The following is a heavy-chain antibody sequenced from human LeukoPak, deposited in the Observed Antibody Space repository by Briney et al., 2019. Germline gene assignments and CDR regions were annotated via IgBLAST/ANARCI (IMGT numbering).Heavy chain of an antibody. Sequence: GGSLRLSCAASGFTFSSYSMNWVRQAPGKGLGWVSSISTSSSYIFYADSVKGRFTISRDNAKNSLYLQMNSLRAEDTAVYYCARDFAGYGYVSYFDYWGLGTLVTVSS. V-gene: IGHV3-21*01. CDR1: GFTFSSYS. D-gene: IGHD5-18*01. CDR2: ISTSSSYI. J-gene: IGHJ4*02. CDR3: ARDFAGYGYVSYFDY.